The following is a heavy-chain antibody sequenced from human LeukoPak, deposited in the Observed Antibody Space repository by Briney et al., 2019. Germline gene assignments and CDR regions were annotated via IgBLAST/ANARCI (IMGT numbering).Heavy chain of an antibody. CDR1: GFTFDDYA. CDR2: ISGDGGST. J-gene: IGHJ4*02. CDR3: AKDRDMITFGGTDY. Sequence: GGSLRLSCAASGFTFDDYAIHWVRRGPGKGLEWISVISGDGGSTYYADSVKGRFTISRDNSKNSLYLQMNSLRTEDTALYYCAKDRDMITFGGTDYWGQGALVTVSS. D-gene: IGHD3-16*01. V-gene: IGHV3-43*02.